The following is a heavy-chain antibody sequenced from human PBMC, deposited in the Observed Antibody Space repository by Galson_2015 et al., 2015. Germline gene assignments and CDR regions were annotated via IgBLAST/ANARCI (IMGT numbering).Heavy chain of an antibody. D-gene: IGHD6-13*01. V-gene: IGHV4-39*01. CDR2: IYYSGST. Sequence: PPGKGLEWIGSIYYSGSTYYNPSLKSRVTLSVDTSKNQFSLKLSSVTAADTAVYYCARHLSIAAAGPLYFDYWGQGTLVTVSS. CDR3: ARHLSIAAAGPLYFDY. J-gene: IGHJ4*02.